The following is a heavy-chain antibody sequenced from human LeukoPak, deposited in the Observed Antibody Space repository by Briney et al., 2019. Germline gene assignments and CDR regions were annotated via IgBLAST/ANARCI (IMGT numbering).Heavy chain of an antibody. J-gene: IGHJ4*02. D-gene: IGHD6-13*01. CDR3: ASRGSSWWDSRDY. V-gene: IGHV3-53*01. Sequence: GGALRLSCAASGFTVSSNYVSWVRQAPGKGLEWVSVIYSGGSTYYADSVKGRFTISRDNSKNTLYLQMNSLRAEDTAVYYCASRGSSWWDSRDYWGQGTLVTVSS. CDR1: GFTVSSNY. CDR2: IYSGGST.